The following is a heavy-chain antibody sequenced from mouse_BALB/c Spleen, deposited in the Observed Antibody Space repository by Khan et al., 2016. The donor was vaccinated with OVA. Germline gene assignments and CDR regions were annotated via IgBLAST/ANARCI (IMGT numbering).Heavy chain of an antibody. CDR2: IYPNNGDT. J-gene: IGHJ3*01. D-gene: IGHD1-2*01. CDR1: GYTFTDYI. CDR3: VRSGYGSFAY. Sequence: EVQLQESGPELVKPGASVKISCRASGYTFTDYIMDWVKQSHGKSLEWIGYIYPNNGDTGYNQKFKTKVTLTVDTSSNTASMEFRSLTSEDSAVYYCVRSGYGSFAYWGQGTLVTVSA. V-gene: IGHV1S29*02.